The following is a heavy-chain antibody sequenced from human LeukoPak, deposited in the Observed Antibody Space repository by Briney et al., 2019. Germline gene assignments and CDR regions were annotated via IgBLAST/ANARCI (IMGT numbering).Heavy chain of an antibody. CDR3: ARQTPEPGIAAAGRSNLFDP. J-gene: IGHJ5*02. Sequence: SETLSLTCTVSGGSISSSSYYWGWIRQPPGKGLEWIGSIYYSGSTYYNPSLKSRVTISVDTSKNQFSQKLSSVTAADTAVYYCARQTPEPGIAAAGRSNLFDPWGQGTLVTVSS. CDR1: GGSISSSSYY. D-gene: IGHD6-13*01. V-gene: IGHV4-39*01. CDR2: IYYSGST.